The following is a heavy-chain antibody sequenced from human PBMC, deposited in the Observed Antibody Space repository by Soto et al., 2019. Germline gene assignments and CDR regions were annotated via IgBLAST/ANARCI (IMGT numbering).Heavy chain of an antibody. CDR1: GFTFSSYG. J-gene: IGHJ2*01. D-gene: IGHD6-6*01. V-gene: IGHV3-48*01. CDR3: ARDSASYSSSSGSYWYFDL. Sequence: GGSLRLSCAASGFTFSSYGMNWVRQAPGKGLEWVSYISSGSATIYYADSVKGRFTISRDNAKNSLYLQVDSLRAEDTAVFYCARDSASYSSSSGSYWYFDLWGRGTLVTVSS. CDR2: ISSGSATI.